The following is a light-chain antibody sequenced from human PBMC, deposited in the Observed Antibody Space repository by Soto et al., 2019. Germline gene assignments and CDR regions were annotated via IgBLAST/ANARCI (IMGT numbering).Light chain of an antibody. J-gene: IGKJ1*01. CDR3: LQDYGDSWT. V-gene: IGKV1-6*01. CDR1: RDVGSD. Sequence: AVPLTQSPSSLSASVGDRVTITCRASRDVGSDVSWYQQKPGQAPKLVIYAASNLYTGVPSRFSGRRSGTEFTLTISSLQPEDFASYYCLQDYGDSWTFGQGTKVDIK. CDR2: AAS.